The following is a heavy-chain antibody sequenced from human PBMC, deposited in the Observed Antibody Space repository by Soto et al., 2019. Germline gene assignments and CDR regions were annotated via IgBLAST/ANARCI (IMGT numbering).Heavy chain of an antibody. J-gene: IGHJ4*02. V-gene: IGHV3-21*01. CDR1: GFTFSSYS. Sequence: EVQLVESGGGLVKPGGSLRLSCAASGFTFSSYSMNWVRQAPGKGLEWVSSISSSSSYIYYADSVKGRFTISRDNAKNSLYLQMNSLRAEDTAVYYCASLYYPSAAADPVLGYWGQGTLVTVSS. D-gene: IGHD6-13*01. CDR3: ASLYYPSAAADPVLGY. CDR2: ISSSSSYI.